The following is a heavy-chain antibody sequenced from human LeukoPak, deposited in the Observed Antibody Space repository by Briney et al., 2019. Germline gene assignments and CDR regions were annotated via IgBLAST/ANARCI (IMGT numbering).Heavy chain of an antibody. D-gene: IGHD1-26*01. J-gene: IGHJ4*02. Sequence: ASVKASCKASGYTFTGYYVHWVRQAPGQGLEWMGWINPDSGGTSYAQKFQGRVTMTRDTSISTAYMELSRLRSDDTAVYYCAPSGTYRSADYYFDYWGQGTLVTVSS. V-gene: IGHV1-2*02. CDR2: INPDSGGT. CDR3: APSGTYRSADYYFDY. CDR1: GYTFTGYY.